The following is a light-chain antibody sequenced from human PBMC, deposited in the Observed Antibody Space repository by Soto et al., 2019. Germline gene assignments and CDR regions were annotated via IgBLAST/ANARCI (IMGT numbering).Light chain of an antibody. CDR1: QNVGRN. J-gene: IGKJ1*01. V-gene: IGKV3-15*01. Sequence: EIVMTQSPDTLSVSPGERATLSCRASQNVGRNVAWYQQRPGQAPRLLIHGTSTRAADIPARFSGSVSGTEFTLTINSLQPEDFATYYCQQYNSYSPTFGQGTRVEIK. CDR2: GTS. CDR3: QQYNSYSPT.